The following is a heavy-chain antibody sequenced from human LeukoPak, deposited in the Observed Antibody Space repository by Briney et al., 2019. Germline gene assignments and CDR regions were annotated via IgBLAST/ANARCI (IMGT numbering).Heavy chain of an antibody. CDR1: GLTFSTYV. Sequence: GGSLRLSCAASGLTFSTYVMSWVRQAPGKGLEWVSSISGGGGTIFYTDFVKGRFSISRDNFKNTLYLQMNSLRAEDTAVYYCAGRVAFDPWGQGTLVTVSS. CDR3: AGRVAFDP. CDR2: ISGGGGTI. J-gene: IGHJ5*02. V-gene: IGHV3-23*01.